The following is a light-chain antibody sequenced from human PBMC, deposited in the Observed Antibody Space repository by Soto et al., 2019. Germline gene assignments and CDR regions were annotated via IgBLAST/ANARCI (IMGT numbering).Light chain of an antibody. V-gene: IGKV3-11*01. CDR1: QSVRSN. CDR2: DAS. Sequence: EIVLTQSPATLSLSPGERATLSCRASQSVRSNLAWYQQKPGQAPRLLIYDASNRATGIPGRFSGSGSGTDFTLTISNLEPEDFAVYYCQQHDNWPWTFGQGAKVEIK. J-gene: IGKJ1*01. CDR3: QQHDNWPWT.